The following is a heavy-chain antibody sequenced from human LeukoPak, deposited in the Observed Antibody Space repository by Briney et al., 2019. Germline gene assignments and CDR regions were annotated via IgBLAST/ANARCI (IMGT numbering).Heavy chain of an antibody. CDR2: IYHSGST. CDR3: ASRVPPYYYDSSGHGFDY. Sequence: SETLSLTCTVSGGSLSSSSYYWGWIRQPPGKGLEWIGSIYHSGSTYYNPSLKSRVTISVDTSKNQFSLKLSSVTAADTAVYYCASRVPPYYYDSSGHGFDYWGQGTLVTVSS. V-gene: IGHV4-39*07. CDR1: GGSLSSSSYY. J-gene: IGHJ4*02. D-gene: IGHD3-22*01.